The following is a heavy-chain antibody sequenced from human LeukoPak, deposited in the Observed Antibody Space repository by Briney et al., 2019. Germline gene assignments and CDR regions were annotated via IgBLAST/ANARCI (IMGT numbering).Heavy chain of an antibody. CDR1: GGTFSIYA. Sequence: ASVKVSCTASGGTFSIYAISWVRQAPGQGLEWMGGIIPIFGTANYAQKFQGRVTITADESTSTAYMELSSLRSEDTAVYYCARVHYYGSGSYVTAFYYYMDVWGKGTTVTVSS. CDR3: ARVHYYGSGSYVTAFYYYMDV. CDR2: IIPIFGTA. D-gene: IGHD3-10*01. J-gene: IGHJ6*03. V-gene: IGHV1-69*13.